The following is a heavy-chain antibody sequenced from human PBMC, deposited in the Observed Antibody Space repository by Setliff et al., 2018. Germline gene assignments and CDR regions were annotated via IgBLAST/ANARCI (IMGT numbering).Heavy chain of an antibody. D-gene: IGHD6-6*01. CDR2: LYYTGAT. J-gene: IGHJ5*02. V-gene: IGHV4-39*07. Sequence: SETLSLTCTVSGGSISTNNYFWGWIRQPPGGGLEWIGILYYTGATYYNPSLKSRVTISVDTPNNQFSLKLSSVTAADTAVFYCARGYAARVGFGNWFDPWGQGTLVTVS. CDR3: ARGYAARVGFGNWFDP. CDR1: GGSISTNNYF.